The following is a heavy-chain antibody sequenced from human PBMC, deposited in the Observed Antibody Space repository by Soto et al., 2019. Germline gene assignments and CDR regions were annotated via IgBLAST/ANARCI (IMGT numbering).Heavy chain of an antibody. CDR3: ATPASEVVVRNDAFDI. CDR2: IIPIFGTA. J-gene: IGHJ3*02. Sequence: QVQLVQSGAEVKKPGSSVKVSCKASGGTFSSYAISWVRQAPGQGIEWMGGIIPIFGTANYAQKFQGRVTITADESTSTAYMELSSLRSEDTAVYYCATPASEVVVRNDAFDIWGQGTMVTVSS. V-gene: IGHV1-69*01. D-gene: IGHD2-15*01. CDR1: GGTFSSYA.